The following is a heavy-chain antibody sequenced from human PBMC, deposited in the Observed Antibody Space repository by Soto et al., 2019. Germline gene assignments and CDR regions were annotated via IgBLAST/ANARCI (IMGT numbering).Heavy chain of an antibody. J-gene: IGHJ4*02. D-gene: IGHD1-26*01. CDR3: ARVGHVLAYEGNFDF. Sequence: EVQLVESGGGLVQPGGSLRLSCAASGFTFSSFWMSWVRQAPGKGLEWVANIKEDGSEKWYVDSVRGRFAISRDNAKNSLFLQMNSLRDEDKAVYYCARVGHVLAYEGNFDFWGQGTLVTVSS. V-gene: IGHV3-7*01. CDR1: GFTFSSFW. CDR2: IKEDGSEK.